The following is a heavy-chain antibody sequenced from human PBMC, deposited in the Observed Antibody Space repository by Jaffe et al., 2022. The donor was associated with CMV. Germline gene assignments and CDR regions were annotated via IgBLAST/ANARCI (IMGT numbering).Heavy chain of an antibody. Sequence: EVQLVESGGGLVQPGGSLRLSCEASGFLFNSYWMTWVRQAPGQGLEWVANIKQDGSDTYYVDSVKGRFTISRDGGNSVYLQMNSLRVEDTAVYYCARSHTPDVKTAAMVYWGQGTLVTVAS. CDR2: IKQDGSDT. CDR1: GFLFNSYW. D-gene: IGHD2-8*01. CDR3: ARSHTPDVKTAAMVY. V-gene: IGHV3-7*01. J-gene: IGHJ4*02.